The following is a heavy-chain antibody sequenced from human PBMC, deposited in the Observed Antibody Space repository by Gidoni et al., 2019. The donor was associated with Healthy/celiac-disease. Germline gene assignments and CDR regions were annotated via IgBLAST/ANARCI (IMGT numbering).Heavy chain of an antibody. CDR3: ARGIAVTGKILSELDY. D-gene: IGHD6-19*01. V-gene: IGHV1-46*01. J-gene: IGHJ4*02. CDR1: GYTFSNYY. Sequence: QVQLVQSGAEVRKPGASVKVSCKASGYTFSNYYMQWVRQAPGQGLEWMGMVNPSGGGTSYAQQFQGRVTLSRDTSTSSVYMELRSLRSEDTAIYYCARGIAVTGKILSELDYWGQGTLVTVSS. CDR2: VNPSGGGT.